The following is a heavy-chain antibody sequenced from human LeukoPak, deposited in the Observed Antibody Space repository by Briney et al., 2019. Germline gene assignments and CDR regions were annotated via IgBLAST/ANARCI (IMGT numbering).Heavy chain of an antibody. CDR2: IGGSSSFV. J-gene: IGHJ5*01. CDR3: ARVQGESRDS. V-gene: IGHV3-21*01. Sequence: GGSLRLSCAASGFTFSGYTMNWVRQAPGKGLEWVSSIGGSSSFVFYADSVKGRFTISRDNAKNSLYLQMNSLRVEDTAMYYCARVQGESRDSWGHGTLVTVSS. D-gene: IGHD3-16*01. CDR1: GFTFSGYT.